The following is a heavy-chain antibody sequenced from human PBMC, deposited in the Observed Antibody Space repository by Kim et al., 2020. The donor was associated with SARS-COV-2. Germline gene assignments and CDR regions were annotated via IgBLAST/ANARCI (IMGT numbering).Heavy chain of an antibody. CDR3: ARGRRLQYLGY. J-gene: IGHJ4*02. D-gene: IGHD4-4*01. CDR2: T. V-gene: IGHV4-34*01. Sequence: TNSNPPLKSRVNISVDTSKNQFSLKLSSVTAADTAVYYCARGRRLQYLGYWGQGTLVTVSS.